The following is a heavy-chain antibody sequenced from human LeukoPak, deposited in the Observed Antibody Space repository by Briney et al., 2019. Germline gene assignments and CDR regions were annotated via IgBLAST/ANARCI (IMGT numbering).Heavy chain of an antibody. J-gene: IGHJ4*02. CDR2: IYHSGST. CDR3: ARDAYYYDGSGYYVVDY. V-gene: IGHV4-30-2*01. CDR1: GGSISSGGYY. D-gene: IGHD3-22*01. Sequence: SQTLSLTCTVSGGSISSGGYYWSWIRQPPGKGLEWIGYIYHSGSTYYNPSLKSRVTMSVDTSKNQFSLKLTSVTDADTAVYYCARDAYYYDGSGYYVVDYWGQGTLVTVSS.